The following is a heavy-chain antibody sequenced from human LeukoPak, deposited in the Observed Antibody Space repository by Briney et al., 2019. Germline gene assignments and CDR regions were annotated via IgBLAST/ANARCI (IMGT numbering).Heavy chain of an antibody. CDR1: GFTFSSYS. Sequence: TGGSLRLSCAASGFTFSSYSMNWVRQAPGKGLEWVSYISSSSSTIYYADSVKGRFTISRDNSKNTLYLQMNSLRAEDTAVYYCAKGGNYMVRGVINDYWGQGTLVTVSS. CDR3: AKGGNYMVRGVINDY. CDR2: ISSSSSTI. J-gene: IGHJ4*02. D-gene: IGHD3-10*01. V-gene: IGHV3-48*01.